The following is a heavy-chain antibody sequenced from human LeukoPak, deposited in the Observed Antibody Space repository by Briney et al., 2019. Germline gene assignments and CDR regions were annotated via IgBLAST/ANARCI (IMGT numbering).Heavy chain of an antibody. CDR2: IWYDGSNK. CDR1: GFTFSSYG. J-gene: IGHJ4*02. D-gene: IGHD1-26*01. CDR3: ARDPSGNYCPNYFDY. V-gene: IGHV3-33*01. Sequence: GGSLRLSCAASGFTFSSYGMHWVRQAPGKGLEWVAVIWYDGSNKYYADSVKGRFTISRDNAKNSLYLQMNSLRDEDTAVYYCARDPSGNYCPNYFDYWGQGTLVTVSS.